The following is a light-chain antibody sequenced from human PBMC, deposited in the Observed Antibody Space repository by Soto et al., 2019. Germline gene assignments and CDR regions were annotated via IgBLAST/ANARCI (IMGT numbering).Light chain of an antibody. Sequence: QSVLTQPPSVSGARGQRVTISCTVSSSNIGAHYYIHWYQQLPGTAPKLLIYGNSNRPSGVPDRFSGSKSGTSASLAITGLQAEDEADYYCQSYDSSLSGSVFGGGTKLTVL. CDR3: QSYDSSLSGSV. V-gene: IGLV1-40*01. CDR1: SSNIGAHYY. CDR2: GNS. J-gene: IGLJ3*02.